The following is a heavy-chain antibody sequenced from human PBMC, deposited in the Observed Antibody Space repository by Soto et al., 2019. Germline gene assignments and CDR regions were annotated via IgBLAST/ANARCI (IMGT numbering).Heavy chain of an antibody. J-gene: IGHJ4*02. CDR2: ISYDGSNT. D-gene: IGHD6-13*01. Sequence: WVRQAPGKGLEWVAVISYDGSNTYYADSVKGRFTISRDNSNNTLYLQMNSLRAEDMAVYYCAKNNRGVGSSWYYFDYWGQGSLVTVS. V-gene: IGHV3-30*18. CDR3: AKNNRGVGSSWYYFDY.